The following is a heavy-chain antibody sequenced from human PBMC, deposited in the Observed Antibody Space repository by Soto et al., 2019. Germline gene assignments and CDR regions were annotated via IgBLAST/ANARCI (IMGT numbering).Heavy chain of an antibody. J-gene: IGHJ5*02. V-gene: IGHV3-23*01. D-gene: IGHD1-26*01. CDR2: FRESGGTT. CDR3: AKDAGGSLGP. Sequence: PGGSLRLSCAASGFGFTFSTSAMSWVRQAPGKGLEWVSTFRESGGTTYYADSVKGRFTISRDNSKNTLYLQMNSLRAEDTAVYYCAKDAGGSLGPWGQGTLVTVSS. CDR1: GFGFTFSTSA.